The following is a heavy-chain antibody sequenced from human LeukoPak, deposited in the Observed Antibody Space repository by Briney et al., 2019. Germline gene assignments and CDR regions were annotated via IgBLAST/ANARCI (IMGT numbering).Heavy chain of an antibody. J-gene: IGHJ5*02. CDR2: ISYDGGNK. CDR3: AKDHDHENQGFDP. Sequence: GGSLRLSCAASGFTFSSYAMHWVRQAAGKGLEWVAVISYDGGNKYYADSVKGRFTISRDNSRSTLYLQMNSLRAEDTAVYYCAKDHDHENQGFDPWGQGTLVTVSS. V-gene: IGHV3-30-3*01. CDR1: GFTFSSYA. D-gene: IGHD2/OR15-2a*01.